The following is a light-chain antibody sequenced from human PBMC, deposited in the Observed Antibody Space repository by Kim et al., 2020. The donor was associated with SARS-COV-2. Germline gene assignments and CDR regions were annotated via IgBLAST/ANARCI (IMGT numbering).Light chain of an antibody. CDR2: DVT. CDR3: ISFTTSGTWV. Sequence: QSALTQPASVSGSPGQSITISCTGTSSDVGGYDYVSWFQQHPGRAPKVMIYDVTKRPSGVSNRFSGSKSGNTASLTISGLQAEDEADYYCISFTTSGTWVFGGGTNLTVL. V-gene: IGLV2-14*03. CDR1: SSDVGGYDY. J-gene: IGLJ3*02.